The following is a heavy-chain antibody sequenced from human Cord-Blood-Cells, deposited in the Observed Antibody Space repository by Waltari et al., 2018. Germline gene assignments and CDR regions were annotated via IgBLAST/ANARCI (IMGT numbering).Heavy chain of an antibody. CDR2: INHSGST. V-gene: IGHV4-34*01. D-gene: IGHD2-15*01. Sequence: QVQLQQRGAGLLKPSETLSLTCAVYCGSCSGSYWSWLRYAPGKGLEWIGEINHSGSTNYNPSLKSRVTISVDTSKNQFSLKLSSVTAADTAVYYCARGLGYCSGGSCYFLDYWGQGTLVTVSS. CDR1: CGSCSGSY. J-gene: IGHJ4*02. CDR3: ARGLGYCSGGSCYFLDY.